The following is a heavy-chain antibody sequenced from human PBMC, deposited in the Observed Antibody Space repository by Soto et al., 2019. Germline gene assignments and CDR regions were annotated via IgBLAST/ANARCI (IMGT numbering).Heavy chain of an antibody. CDR2: ISFSDGGT. V-gene: IGHV3-23*01. J-gene: IGHJ2*01. Sequence: GGSLRLSCAASGFTFSSYAMTWVRQAPGRGLEWVSSISFSDGGTYYADSVKGRLTISRDNSKNTLLLQMNSLRVEDTAVYYCVKDDRILGRRYFDLWGRGTLVTAPQ. CDR3: VKDDRILGRRYFDL. CDR1: GFTFSSYA. D-gene: IGHD2-15*01.